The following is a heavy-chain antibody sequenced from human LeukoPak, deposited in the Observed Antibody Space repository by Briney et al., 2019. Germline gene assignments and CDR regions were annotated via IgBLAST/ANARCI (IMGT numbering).Heavy chain of an antibody. CDR3: AKFQRYDFWSGYNNWFDP. CDR2: ISGSGGST. Sequence: GGSLRLSCAASGFTFSSYAMSWVRQAPGKGLEWVSAISGSGGSTYYADSVKGRFTISRDNSKNTLYLQINSLRAEDTAVYYCAKFQRYDFWSGYNNWFDPWGQGTLVTVSS. D-gene: IGHD3-3*01. J-gene: IGHJ5*02. V-gene: IGHV3-23*01. CDR1: GFTFSSYA.